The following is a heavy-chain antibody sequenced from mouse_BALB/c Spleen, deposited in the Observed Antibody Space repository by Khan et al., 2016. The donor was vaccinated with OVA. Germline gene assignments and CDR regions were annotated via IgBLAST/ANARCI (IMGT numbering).Heavy chain of an antibody. J-gene: IGHJ2*01. V-gene: IGHV1-87*01. Sequence: VELVESGTELARPGASVKLSCKASGYTFTSYWMQWVKQRPGQGLEWIGAIYPGDGNTRYTQKFKGKATLTADKSPSTAYMQLSSLASEDSAVYFCVRGGITTGYFDYWGQGTTLTVSS. D-gene: IGHD1-1*01. CDR2: IYPGDGNT. CDR1: GYTFTSYW. CDR3: VRGGITTGYFDY.